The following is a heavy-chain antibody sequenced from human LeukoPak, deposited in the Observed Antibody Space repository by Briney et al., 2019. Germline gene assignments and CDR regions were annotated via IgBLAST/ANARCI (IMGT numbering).Heavy chain of an antibody. CDR1: GGSISTYY. Sequence: SETLSLTCTVSGGSISTYYWSWIRQPPGKGLEWIGYIFYSGSTNYNPSLKSRVTISVDTSKNQFSLKLSSVTAADTAVYYCARLTVTTKWWLERTYYFDYWGQGTLVTVSS. CDR2: IFYSGST. J-gene: IGHJ4*02. D-gene: IGHD4-11*01. CDR3: ARLTVTTKWWLERTYYFDY. V-gene: IGHV4-59*12.